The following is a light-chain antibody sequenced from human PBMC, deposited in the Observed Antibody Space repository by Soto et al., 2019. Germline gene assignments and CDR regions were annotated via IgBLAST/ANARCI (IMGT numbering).Light chain of an antibody. CDR1: QTVLHGSNY. CDR3: QQYYTTPVT. J-gene: IGKJ1*01. Sequence: DIVMTQSPDSLAVSLGERATINCKSSQTVLHGSNYLAWYQQKPRQPPKLLIYWASTRESGVPDRFSGSVSGTDFTLTISSLQAEDVAVYYCQQYYTTPVTFGQGTKVEIK. V-gene: IGKV4-1*01. CDR2: WAS.